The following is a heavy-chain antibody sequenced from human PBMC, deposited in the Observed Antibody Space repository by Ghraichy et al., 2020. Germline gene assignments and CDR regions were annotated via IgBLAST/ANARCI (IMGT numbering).Heavy chain of an antibody. D-gene: IGHD6-13*01. Sequence: LRLSCAVSGGSISSGGYSWSWIRQPPGKGLEWIGYIYHSGSTYYNPSLKSRVTISVDRSKNQFSLKLSSVTAADTAVYYCARAAAGTSYFDYWGQGTLVTVSS. CDR3: ARAAAGTSYFDY. V-gene: IGHV4-30-2*01. CDR1: GGSISSGGYS. J-gene: IGHJ4*02. CDR2: IYHSGST.